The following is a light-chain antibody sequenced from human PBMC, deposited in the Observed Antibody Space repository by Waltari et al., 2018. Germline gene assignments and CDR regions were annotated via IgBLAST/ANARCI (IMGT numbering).Light chain of an antibody. J-gene: IGKJ3*01. CDR3: QQYYDSPIT. CDR2: WAS. V-gene: IGKV4-1*01. CDR1: QSVLRTSSNKNF. Sequence: DIVMTQSPDSLTLSLGERATISCQSSQSVLRTSSNKNFLAWDQQKSGQPPKLLFYWASTRESGVPDRFSGSGSGTDFTLTISSLQSEDVAIYYCQQYYDSPITFGPGTKVDV.